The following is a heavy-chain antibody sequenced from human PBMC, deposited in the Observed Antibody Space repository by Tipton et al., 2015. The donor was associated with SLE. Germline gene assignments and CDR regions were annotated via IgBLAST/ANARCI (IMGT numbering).Heavy chain of an antibody. CDR2: IYTTGST. CDR1: VGPLTSGRYY. Sequence: TLSLTCTVSVGPLTSGRYYWSWIRQPAGKGLEWIGHIYTTGSTNYSPSLKSRVTISFDTSETQFSLKLVSVTIADTAVYYCARVSSGTNYAIESWGQGTLVTVSS. J-gene: IGHJ4*02. CDR3: ARVSSGTNYAIES. D-gene: IGHD4/OR15-4a*01. V-gene: IGHV4-61*09.